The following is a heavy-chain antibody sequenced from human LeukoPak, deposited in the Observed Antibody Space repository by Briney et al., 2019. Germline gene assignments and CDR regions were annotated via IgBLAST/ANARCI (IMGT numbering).Heavy chain of an antibody. V-gene: IGHV3-11*04. Sequence: SGGSLRLSCVASGFTFSDYYMSWIRQAPGKGLECVSYISSSGNTTYHADSVKGRFTISRDNAKNSLYLQMSSLRAEDTAVYYCARDGGSSWYFDYWGQGTLVTVSS. CDR1: GFTFSDYY. D-gene: IGHD6-13*01. CDR2: ISSSGNTT. CDR3: ARDGGSSWYFDY. J-gene: IGHJ4*02.